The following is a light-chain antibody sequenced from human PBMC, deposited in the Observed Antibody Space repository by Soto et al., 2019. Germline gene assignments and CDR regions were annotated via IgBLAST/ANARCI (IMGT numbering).Light chain of an antibody. CDR2: LGS. J-gene: IGKJ5*01. V-gene: IGKV2-28*01. CDR3: MQALQTPH. Sequence: DIVMTQSPLSLPVTPGEPASISCRSSQSLLHSNGYNYLDWYLQKPGQSPQLLIYLGSNRASGVPDRFSGSGSGTDFTLKISRVEAEDVCVYYCMQALQTPHFGQGTRLEIK. CDR1: QSLLHSNGYNY.